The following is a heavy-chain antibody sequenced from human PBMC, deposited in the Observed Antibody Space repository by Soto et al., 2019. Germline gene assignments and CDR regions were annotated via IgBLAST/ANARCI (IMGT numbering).Heavy chain of an antibody. CDR1: GGSISSYY. CDR3: ARVSGGRDDFFPAAKDWFDP. CDR2: IYYSGST. Sequence: QVQLQESGPGLVKPSETLSLTCTVSGGSISSYYWSWIRQPPGKGLEWIGDIYYSGSTNYNPSLKSPVTIPVVTCKNQLSPKLRSVSAGYKSVYYCARVSGGRDDFFPAAKDWFDPWGQGTLVTVSS. D-gene: IGHD3-3*01. J-gene: IGHJ5*02. V-gene: IGHV4-59*01.